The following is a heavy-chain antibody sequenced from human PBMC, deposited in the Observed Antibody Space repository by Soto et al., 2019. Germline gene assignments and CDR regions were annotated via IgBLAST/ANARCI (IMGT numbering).Heavy chain of an antibody. CDR3: ARHDDYGDYDWFDP. CDR2: IYYSGST. Sequence: TLSLTCTLAGGSIGSSSYYRGWIRQPPGKGLERIGSIYYSGSTYYNPSLKSRVTISVDTSKNQFSLKLSSVTAADTAVYYCARHDDYGDYDWFDPWGQGTLVTVSS. V-gene: IGHV4-39*01. J-gene: IGHJ5*02. CDR1: GGSIGSSSYY. D-gene: IGHD4-17*01.